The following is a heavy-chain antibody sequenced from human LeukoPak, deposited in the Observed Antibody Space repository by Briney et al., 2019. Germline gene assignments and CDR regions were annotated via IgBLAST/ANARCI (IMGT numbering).Heavy chain of an antibody. D-gene: IGHD3-16*02. V-gene: IGHV1-18*01. Sequence: GASVKVSCKASGYTFSNYGISWVRQAPGQGLEWMGWISAYNGNTNYAQKFQGRVTMTTDTSTTTAYMELTSLRSDDTAVYYCARDRSSSDYWGQGTLVTVSS. CDR3: ARDRSSSDY. J-gene: IGHJ4*02. CDR1: GYTFSNYG. CDR2: ISAYNGNT.